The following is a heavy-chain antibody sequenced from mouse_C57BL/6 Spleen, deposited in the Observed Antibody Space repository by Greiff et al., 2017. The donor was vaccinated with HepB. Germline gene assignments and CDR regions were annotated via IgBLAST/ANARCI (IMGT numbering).Heavy chain of an antibody. Sequence: EVQLQQSGPELVKPGASVKISCKASGYTFTDYYMNWVKQSHGKSLEWIGDINPNNGGTSYNQKFKGKATLTVDKSSSTAYMELRSLTSEDSAVYYCARPYDYDDGFAYWGQGTLVTVSA. V-gene: IGHV1-26*01. CDR2: INPNNGGT. D-gene: IGHD2-4*01. CDR1: GYTFTDYY. J-gene: IGHJ3*01. CDR3: ARPYDYDDGFAY.